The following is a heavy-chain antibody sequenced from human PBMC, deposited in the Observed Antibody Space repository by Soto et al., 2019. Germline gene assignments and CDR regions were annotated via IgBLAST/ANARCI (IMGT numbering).Heavy chain of an antibody. CDR2: IYYSGST. V-gene: IGHV4-59*01. CDR1: GGSISSYY. D-gene: IGHD4-4*01. Sequence: KSSETLSLTCTVSGGSISSYYWSWIRQPPGKGLEWIGYIYYSGSTNHNPSLKSRVTISVDTSKNQFSLKLSSVTAADTALYYCAKGGATITTWFDCWGQGALVTVSS. J-gene: IGHJ4*02. CDR3: AKGGATITTWFDC.